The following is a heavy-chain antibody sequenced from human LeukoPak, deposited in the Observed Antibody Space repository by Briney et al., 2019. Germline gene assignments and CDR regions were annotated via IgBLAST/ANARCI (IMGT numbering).Heavy chain of an antibody. V-gene: IGHV4-34*01. Sequence: SSETLSLTCAVYGGSFSGYYWSWIRQPPGRGLEWIGEINHSGSTNYNPSLKSRVTISVDTSKNQFSLKLSSVTAADTAVYYCARGGLISLANTPLGAFDIWGQGTMVSVSS. CDR2: INHSGST. CDR1: GGSFSGYY. J-gene: IGHJ3*02. CDR3: ARGGLISLANTPLGAFDI. D-gene: IGHD3/OR15-3a*01.